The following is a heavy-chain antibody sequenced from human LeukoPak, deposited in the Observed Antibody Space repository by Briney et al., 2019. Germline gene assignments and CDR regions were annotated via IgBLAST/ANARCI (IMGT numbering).Heavy chain of an antibody. CDR2: ISAYNGNT. Sequence: ASVKVSCKASGYTFTSYGISWVRQAPGQGLEWMGWISAYNGNTNYAQKLQGRVTMTTDTSTSTAYMELGSLRSDDTAVYYCARDSGGSYYWGWEYYYYYMDVWGKGTTVTVSS. CDR1: GYTFTSYG. J-gene: IGHJ6*03. CDR3: ARDSGGSYYWGWEYYYYYMDV. D-gene: IGHD1-26*01. V-gene: IGHV1-18*01.